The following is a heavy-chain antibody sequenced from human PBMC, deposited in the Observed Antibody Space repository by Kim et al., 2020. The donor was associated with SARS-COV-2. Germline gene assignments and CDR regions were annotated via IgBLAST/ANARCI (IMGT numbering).Heavy chain of an antibody. J-gene: IGHJ4*01. Sequence: NLYYADSVKGRFTIARDNAKNSGYLQINSMGAEDAGVYYCARDSSGCQGYWGQGTLVTVSS. CDR2: NL. D-gene: IGHD6-19*01. V-gene: IGHV3-21*01. CDR3: ARDSSGCQGY.